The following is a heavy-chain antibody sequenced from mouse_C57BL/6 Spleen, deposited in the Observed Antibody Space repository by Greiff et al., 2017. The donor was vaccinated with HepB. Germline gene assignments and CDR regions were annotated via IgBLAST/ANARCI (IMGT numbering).Heavy chain of an antibody. J-gene: IGHJ3*01. D-gene: IGHD1-1*01. V-gene: IGHV6-3*01. CDR2: IRLKSDNYAT. CDR3: TGDYYGSSPFAY. CDR1: GFTFSNYW. Sequence: EVKVEESGGGLVQPGGSMKLSCVASGFTFSNYWMNWVRQSPEKGLEWVAQIRLKSDNYATHYAESLKGRFTISRDDSKSSVYLQMNNLRAEDTGIYYCTGDYYGSSPFAYWGQGTLVTVSA.